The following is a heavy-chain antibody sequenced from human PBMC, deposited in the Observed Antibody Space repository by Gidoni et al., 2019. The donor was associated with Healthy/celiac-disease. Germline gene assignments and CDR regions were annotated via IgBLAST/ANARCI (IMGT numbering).Heavy chain of an antibody. CDR1: GGSISSSSDY. D-gene: IGHD6-19*01. V-gene: IGHV4-39*01. CDR3: ARMYSSGLGTS. J-gene: IGHJ5*02. Sequence: QLQLQESGPGLVKPSESLSRTCTVSGGSISSSSDYWGWIRQPPGKGLEWIGSVYYSGTSDYNPSLKSRVSIFVDTSKNQFSLKMKSVTAADTAVYYCARMYSSGLGTSWGQGTLVTVSS. CDR2: VYYSGTS.